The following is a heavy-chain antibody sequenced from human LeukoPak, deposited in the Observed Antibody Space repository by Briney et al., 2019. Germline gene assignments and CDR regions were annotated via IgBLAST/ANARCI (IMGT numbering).Heavy chain of an antibody. J-gene: IGHJ5*02. CDR3: ARGGLVVVPAANLHDQGWFDP. D-gene: IGHD2-2*01. Sequence: SETLSLTCAVYGGSFSGYYWSWIRQPPGKGLEWIGEINHSGSTNYNPSLKSRVTISVDTSKNQFSLKLSSVTAADTAVYYCARGGLVVVPAANLHDQGWFDPWGQGTLVTVSP. V-gene: IGHV4-34*01. CDR1: GGSFSGYY. CDR2: INHSGST.